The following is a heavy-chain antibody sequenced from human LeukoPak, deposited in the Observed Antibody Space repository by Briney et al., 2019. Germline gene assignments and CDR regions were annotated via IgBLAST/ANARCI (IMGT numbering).Heavy chain of an antibody. D-gene: IGHD2-2*01. Sequence: GGSLRLSCAASGFSFSTYGMHWVRQAPGKGLEWVTYIRFDGSNIYYAESVKGRFTISRDNAKNSLYLQMNSLRAEDTAVYYCANRCSSTSCSRFTGYFQHWGQGTLVTVSS. J-gene: IGHJ1*01. CDR2: IRFDGSNI. CDR3: ANRCSSTSCSRFTGYFQH. CDR1: GFSFSTYG. V-gene: IGHV3-30*02.